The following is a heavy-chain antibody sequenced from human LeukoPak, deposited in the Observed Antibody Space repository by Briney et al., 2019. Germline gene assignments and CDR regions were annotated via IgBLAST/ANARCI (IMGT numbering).Heavy chain of an antibody. CDR2: ISYDGSNK. CDR1: GFTFSSYA. CDR3: ARALASYYYGMDV. J-gene: IGHJ6*02. Sequence: PGGSLRLSCAASGFTFSSYAMHWVRQAPGKGLEWVAVISYDGSNKYYADSVKGRFTISRDNSKNTLYLQMNSLRAEGTAVYYCARALASYYYGMDVWGQGTTVTVSS. V-gene: IGHV3-30-3*01.